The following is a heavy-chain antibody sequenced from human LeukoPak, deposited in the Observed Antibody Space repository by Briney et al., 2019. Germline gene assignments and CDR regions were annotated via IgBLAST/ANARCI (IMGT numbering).Heavy chain of an antibody. J-gene: IGHJ5*02. CDR2: IYYSGST. Sequence: SETLSLTCTVSGGSIRYSTYYWGWIRQPPGKGLEWIGSIYYSGSTYYNPSLKRRVTISVDTSKNQFSLKLSSVTAADTAVYYCARVVRIGAALVWFDPWGQGTLVTVSS. V-gene: IGHV4-39*07. D-gene: IGHD6-13*01. CDR3: ARVVRIGAALVWFDP. CDR1: GGSIRYSTYY.